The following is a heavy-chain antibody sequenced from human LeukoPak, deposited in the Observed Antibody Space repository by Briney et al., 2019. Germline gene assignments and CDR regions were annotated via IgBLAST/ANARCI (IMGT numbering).Heavy chain of an antibody. CDR2: TYHSDYT. J-gene: IGHJ3*02. V-gene: IGHV4-4*02. CDR3: ARGSKSTADAFDI. Sequence: GSLRLSCAASGFTFSSYSMNWVRQAPGKGLEWIGNTYHSDYTNYNPSLKSRATISVDKSKNQLSLKVSSVTAADTAMYYCARGSKSTADAFDIWGQGTMVTVSS. CDR1: GFTFSSYSM. D-gene: IGHD5/OR15-5a*01.